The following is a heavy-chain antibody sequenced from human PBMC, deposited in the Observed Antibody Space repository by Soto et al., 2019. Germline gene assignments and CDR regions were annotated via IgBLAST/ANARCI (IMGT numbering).Heavy chain of an antibody. D-gene: IGHD5-12*01. Sequence: SATLSLTCAVSGGAISSGGYSWSWIRQPPGKGLEWIGYIYHSGSTYYNPSLKSRVTISVDRSKNQFSLKLSSVTAADTAVYYCGGGYDSDYWGQGTLVTVSS. CDR2: IYHSGST. CDR1: GGAISSGGYS. J-gene: IGHJ4*02. CDR3: GGGYDSDY. V-gene: IGHV4-30-2*01.